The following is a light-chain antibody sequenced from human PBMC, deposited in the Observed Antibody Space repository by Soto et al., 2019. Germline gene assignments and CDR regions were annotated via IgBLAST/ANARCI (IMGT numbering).Light chain of an antibody. Sequence: EIVLTQSPGTLSLSPGERATLSCRASQSVSSSYLAWYQQKPGQAPRLLIYGASSRATGIPDRFSGSGSGTVFTLTISSLEPEDFAVYYCQQYGSSPRGAFGQGTKVEIK. J-gene: IGKJ1*01. CDR2: GAS. V-gene: IGKV3-20*01. CDR1: QSVSSSY. CDR3: QQYGSSPRGA.